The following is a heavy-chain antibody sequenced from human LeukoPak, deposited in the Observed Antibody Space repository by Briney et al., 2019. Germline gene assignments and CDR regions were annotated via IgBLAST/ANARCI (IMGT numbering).Heavy chain of an antibody. D-gene: IGHD1-26*01. CDR2: ISWDGGST. CDR3: AKDRVGAPDY. CDR1: GFTFDDYT. V-gene: IGHV3-43*01. Sequence: PGGSLRLSCAASGFTFDDYTMHWVRQAPGKGLEWVSLISWDGGSTYYADSVEGRFTISRDNSKNSLYLQMNSLRTEDTALYYCAKDRVGAPDYWGQGTLVTVSS. J-gene: IGHJ4*02.